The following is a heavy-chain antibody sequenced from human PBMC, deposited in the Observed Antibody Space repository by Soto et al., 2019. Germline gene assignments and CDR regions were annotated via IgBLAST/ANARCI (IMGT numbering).Heavy chain of an antibody. CDR1: GFAFDNSW. Sequence: GSLRLSCAGSGFAFDNSWVTWVPQAPGKGLEWVSYISSSSSTIYYADSVKGRFTISRDNAKNSLYLQMNSLRDEDTAVYYCARDVGLLVPAGTDYWGQGTLVTVSS. D-gene: IGHD2-2*01. V-gene: IGHV3-48*02. CDR3: ARDVGLLVPAGTDY. CDR2: ISSSSSTI. J-gene: IGHJ4*02.